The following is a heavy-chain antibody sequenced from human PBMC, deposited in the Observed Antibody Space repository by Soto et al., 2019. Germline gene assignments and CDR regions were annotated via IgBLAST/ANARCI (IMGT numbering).Heavy chain of an antibody. D-gene: IGHD4-17*01. J-gene: IGHJ4*02. CDR1: GYSFTDYK. Sequence: QGQLLQSGAEVKKPGASVKVSCKTSGYSFTDYKLHWVRQAPGQGLEWLGWVDPNGGGSNSAQKFQGSVTMTWDTSITTAYLDLTRLTTNDTATYFCATWVAYGDFAGFAFWGQGTLVTVSS. CDR3: ATWVAYGDFAGFAF. V-gene: IGHV1-2*04. CDR2: VDPNGGGS.